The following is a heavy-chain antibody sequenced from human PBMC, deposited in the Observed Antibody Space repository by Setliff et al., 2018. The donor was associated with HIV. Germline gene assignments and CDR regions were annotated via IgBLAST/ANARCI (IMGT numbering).Heavy chain of an antibody. CDR3: ARGRDKYGPIDY. V-gene: IGHV4-61*01. CDR1: GGSISSSSHY. Sequence: SETLSLTCTVSGGSISSSSHYWTWTRQPPGKGLEWIGNIHYSGSTNYNPSLKSRVTISVDTSRSQFSLKLSSVTAADTAVYYCARGRDKYGPIDYWGQGTLVTVS. CDR2: IHYSGST. J-gene: IGHJ4*02. D-gene: IGHD3-10*01.